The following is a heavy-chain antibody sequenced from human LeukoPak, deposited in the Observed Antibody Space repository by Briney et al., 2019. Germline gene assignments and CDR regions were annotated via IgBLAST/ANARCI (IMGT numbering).Heavy chain of an antibody. CDR1: GYTFTGYY. V-gene: IGHV1-2*02. D-gene: IGHD2-2*01. J-gene: IGHJ4*02. CDR3: ARGGYCTSTSCFVLAADFDY. CDR2: INPNSGGT. Sequence: ASVKVSCKASGYTFTGYYMHWVRQAPGQGLEWMGWINPNSGGTDYAQKFQGRVTMTRDTSIGTAYMELSRLRSDDTAVYYCARGGYCTSTSCFVLAADFDYWGQGTLVTVSS.